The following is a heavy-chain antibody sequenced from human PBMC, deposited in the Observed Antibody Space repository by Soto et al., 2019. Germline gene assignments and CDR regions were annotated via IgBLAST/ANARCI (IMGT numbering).Heavy chain of an antibody. J-gene: IGHJ3*01. D-gene: IGHD3-16*01. Sequence: QVQLVQSGADVKEPGSSVKVSCKTSGGPFGSSAISWVRQAPAQGLEWMGEIIPVFDKANYAQNFQGRLTITADELTGTVFMQLSSLRSEDTAVYFCARLRRDWGDAFDLWGLGTFVTVSS. CDR2: IIPVFDKA. CDR1: GGPFGSSA. CDR3: ARLRRDWGDAFDL. V-gene: IGHV1-69*01.